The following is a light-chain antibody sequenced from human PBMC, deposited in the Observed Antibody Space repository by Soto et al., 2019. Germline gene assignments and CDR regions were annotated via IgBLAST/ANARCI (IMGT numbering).Light chain of an antibody. CDR3: QQRSNWPYT. CDR2: DTF. V-gene: IGKV3-11*01. Sequence: EIVLTQSPATLSLSPGERATLSCRASQSVSSYLAWYQQKPGQAPRLLIYDTFNRATAIPARFSGSGSGTDFPLTISSLEPDDFAVYYCQQRSNWPYTFGQGTKLESK. J-gene: IGKJ2*01. CDR1: QSVSSY.